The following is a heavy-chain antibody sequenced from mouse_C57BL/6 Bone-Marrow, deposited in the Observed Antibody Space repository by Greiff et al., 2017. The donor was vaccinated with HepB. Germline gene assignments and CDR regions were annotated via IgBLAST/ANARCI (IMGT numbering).Heavy chain of an antibody. CDR2: INPYNGGT. V-gene: IGHV1-19*01. D-gene: IGHD1-1*01. CDR1: GYTFTDYY. CDR3: ARRSYYGSSAWFAY. Sequence: EVQLQQSGPVLVKPGASVKMSCKASGYTFTDYYMNWVKQSHGKSLEWIGVINPYNGGTSYNQKFKGKATLTVDKSSSTAYMELNSLTSEDSAVYYCARRSYYGSSAWFAYWGQGTLVTVSA. J-gene: IGHJ3*01.